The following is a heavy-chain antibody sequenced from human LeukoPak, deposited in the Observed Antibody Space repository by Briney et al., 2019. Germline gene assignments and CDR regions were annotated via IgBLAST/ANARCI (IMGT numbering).Heavy chain of an antibody. CDR2: IIPIFGTA. V-gene: IGHV1-69*05. CDR3: ARGVTEVYYYYYMDV. J-gene: IGHJ6*03. CDR1: GGTFSSYA. D-gene: IGHD1-14*01. Sequence: SVKVSCKASGGTFSSYAISWVRLAPGQGLERMGGIIPIFGTANYAQKFQGRVTITTDESTSTAYMELSSLRSEDTAVYYCARGVTEVYYYYYMDVWGKGTTVTVSS.